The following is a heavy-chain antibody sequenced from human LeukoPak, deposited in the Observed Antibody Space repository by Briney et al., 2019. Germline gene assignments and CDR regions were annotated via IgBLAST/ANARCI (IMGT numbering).Heavy chain of an antibody. J-gene: IGHJ6*03. CDR1: GFTFSSYS. Sequence: GGSLRLSCAASGFTFSSYSMNWVRQAPGKGLEWVSYISSSSSTIYYADSVKGRFTISRDNAKNSLYLQMNSLRAEDTAVYYCARDGYSSSWYGGYYYYYYMDVWGKGTTVTVSS. CDR2: ISSSSSTI. D-gene: IGHD6-13*01. CDR3: ARDGYSSSWYGGYYYYYYMDV. V-gene: IGHV3-48*01.